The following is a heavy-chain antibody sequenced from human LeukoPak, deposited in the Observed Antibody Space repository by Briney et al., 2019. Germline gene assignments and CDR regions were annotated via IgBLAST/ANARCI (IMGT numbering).Heavy chain of an antibody. D-gene: IGHD2-2*01. V-gene: IGHV1-2*02. Sequence: GASVKVSCKASGYTFNDYYIHWVRQAPGQGLEWMGWINPNSGVTNYAQMFQGRVTMTRNTSISTAYMELSSLRSEDTAVYYCARGWVVDYYYYYGMDVWGQGTTVTVSS. CDR2: INPNSGVT. J-gene: IGHJ6*02. CDR3: ARGWVVDYYYYYGMDV. CDR1: GYTFNDYY.